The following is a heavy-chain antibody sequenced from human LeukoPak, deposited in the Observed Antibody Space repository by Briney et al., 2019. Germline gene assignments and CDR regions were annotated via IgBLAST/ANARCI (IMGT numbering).Heavy chain of an antibody. CDR2: IRSKANSYAT. CDR3: TRREGQQLAPR. Sequence: PGGSLKLSCAASGFTFSGSAMHWVRQASGKGLEWVGRIRSKANSYATAYAASVKGRFTISRDDSKNTAYLQMNSLKTEDTAVYYCTRREGQQLAPRWGQGTLVTVSS. J-gene: IGHJ4*02. V-gene: IGHV3-73*01. CDR1: GFTFSGSA. D-gene: IGHD6-13*01.